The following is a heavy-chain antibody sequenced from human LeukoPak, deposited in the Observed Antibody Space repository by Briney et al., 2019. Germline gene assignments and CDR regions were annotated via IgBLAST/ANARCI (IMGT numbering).Heavy chain of an antibody. D-gene: IGHD6-19*01. CDR1: RGSIGSFY. Sequence: SETLSLTCTVSRGSIGSFYWSWIRQPPGKGLEWIGSIYYSGSTNYNPSLKSRVTISVDTSKNQFSLKLSSVTAADTAVYYCAREAFSSGWFVDYWGQGTLVTVSS. V-gene: IGHV4-59*01. CDR3: AREAFSSGWFVDY. J-gene: IGHJ4*02. CDR2: IYYSGST.